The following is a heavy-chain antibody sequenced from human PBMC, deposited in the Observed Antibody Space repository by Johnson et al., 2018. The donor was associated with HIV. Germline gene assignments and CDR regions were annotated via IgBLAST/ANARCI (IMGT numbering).Heavy chain of an antibody. CDR2: ISYDGSNK. CDR1: GFTFNSYA. CDR3: ARDKVDDAFDI. Sequence: QVQLVESGGGVVQPGRSLRLFCAASGFTFNSYAMHWVRQAPGKGLEWVAVISYDGSNKYYADSVKGRFTISRDNSKNTLYLQMNSLRDEDTAVYYCARDKVDDAFDIWGQGTMVTVSS. D-gene: IGHD1-26*01. J-gene: IGHJ3*02. V-gene: IGHV3-30-3*01.